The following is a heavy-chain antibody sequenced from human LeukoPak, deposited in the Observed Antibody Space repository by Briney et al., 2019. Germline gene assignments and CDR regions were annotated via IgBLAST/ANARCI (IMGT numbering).Heavy chain of an antibody. CDR2: IYTSGST. D-gene: IGHD1-26*01. J-gene: IGHJ3*02. V-gene: IGHV4-4*07. Sequence: SETLSLTCTVSGGSISSYYWSWIRQPAGKGLEWIGRIYTSGSTNYNPSLKSRVTISVDTSKNQFSLKLSSVTAADTAVYYCARDPTFSGSYYGDAFDIWGQGTMVTVSS. CDR3: ARDPTFSGSYYGDAFDI. CDR1: GGSISSYY.